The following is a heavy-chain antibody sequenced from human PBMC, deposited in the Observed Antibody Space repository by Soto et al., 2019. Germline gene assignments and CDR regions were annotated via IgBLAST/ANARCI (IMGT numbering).Heavy chain of an antibody. D-gene: IGHD2-15*01. CDR1: GFSLSTSGVG. J-gene: IGHJ1*01. V-gene: IGHV2-5*01. CDR2: IYWNDDI. CDR3: AHSGGSCYPHCSDFQH. Sequence: SGPTLVNPTQTLTLTCTFSGFSLSTSGVGVGWIRQPPGEALEWLALIYWNDDIRYSSSLKSRLTITKDTPRNQVVLTMTNMDPVDTATYYCAHSGGSCYPHCSDFQHWGQGTLGTVSS.